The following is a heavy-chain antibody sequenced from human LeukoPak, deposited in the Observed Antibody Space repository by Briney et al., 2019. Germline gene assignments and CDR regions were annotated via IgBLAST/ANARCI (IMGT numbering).Heavy chain of an antibody. Sequence: PGGSLRLSCAASGFTFSSYSMNWVRQAPGKGLEWVSSISSSSSYIYYADSVKGRFTISRDNAKNSLYLQMNSLRAEDTAVYYRAREGIGTGNYYYYMDVWGKGTTVTVSS. CDR3: AREGIGTGNYYYYMDV. V-gene: IGHV3-21*01. D-gene: IGHD1-7*01. J-gene: IGHJ6*03. CDR1: GFTFSSYS. CDR2: ISSSSSYI.